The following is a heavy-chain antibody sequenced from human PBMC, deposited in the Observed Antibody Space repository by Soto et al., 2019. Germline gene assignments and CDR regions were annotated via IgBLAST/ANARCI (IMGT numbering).Heavy chain of an antibody. CDR3: VRNAGDWIRYGLGV. V-gene: IGHV3-23*01. CDR2: ISGDGYST. CDR1: EFTFKNFV. D-gene: IGHD2-21*02. J-gene: IGHJ6*02. Sequence: EVQLLETGGGLVQPGGSLRLSCAASEFTFKNFVMSWVRQAPGKGLEWVSGISGDGYSTYYADSVRGRFRISRDNSKNTVGLQVDSLRAEDTATYYCVRNAGDWIRYGLGVWGQGTTVTVSS.